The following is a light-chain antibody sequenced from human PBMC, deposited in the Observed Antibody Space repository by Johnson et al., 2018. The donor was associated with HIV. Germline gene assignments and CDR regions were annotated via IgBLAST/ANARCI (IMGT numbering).Light chain of an antibody. V-gene: IGLV1-51*02. Sequence: QSVLTQPPSVSAAPGQKVTISCSGSSSNIGNNDVSWYQHLPGTAPKLLIYESNKRPSGIPDRFSGSKSGTSATLGITGLQPGDEADYYCGTWDSSLRVGFFGTGTKVTVL. CDR3: GTWDSSLRVGF. CDR2: ESN. J-gene: IGLJ1*01. CDR1: SSNIGNND.